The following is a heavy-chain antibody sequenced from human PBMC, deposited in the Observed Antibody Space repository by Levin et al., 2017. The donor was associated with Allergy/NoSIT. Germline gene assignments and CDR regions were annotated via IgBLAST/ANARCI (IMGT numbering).Heavy chain of an antibody. Sequence: GGSLRLSCTASGFTFGDYAMSWVRQAPGKGLEWVGFIRSKAYGGTTEYAASVKGRFTISRDDSKSIAYLQMNSLRTEDTGVYYCTRGAWITIVGVDEYGMDVWGQGTTVTV. CDR1: GFTFGDYA. D-gene: IGHD3-3*01. CDR2: IRSKAYGGTT. V-gene: IGHV3-49*04. J-gene: IGHJ6*02. CDR3: TRGAWITIVGVDEYGMDV.